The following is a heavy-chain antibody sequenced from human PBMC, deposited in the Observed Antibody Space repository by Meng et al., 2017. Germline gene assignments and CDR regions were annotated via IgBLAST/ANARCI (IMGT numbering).Heavy chain of an antibody. D-gene: IGHD6-25*01. J-gene: IGHJ5*02. V-gene: IGHV1-2*02. CDR2: INPNSGGT. CDR3: ARGGYSSGVRVRHWFDP. CDR1: GYTSTGYY. Sequence: VQLVRSGVEGKRPGASVKVSCKAAGYTSTGYYMHWVRQAPGQGLEWMGWINPNSGGTNYAQKFQGRVTMTRDTSISTAYMELSRLRSDDTAVYYCARGGYSSGVRVRHWFDPWGQGTLVTASS.